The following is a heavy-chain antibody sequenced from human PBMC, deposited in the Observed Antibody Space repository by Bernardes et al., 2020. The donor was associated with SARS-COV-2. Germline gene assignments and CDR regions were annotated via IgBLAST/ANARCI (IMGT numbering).Heavy chain of an antibody. J-gene: IGHJ5*02. CDR3: ARERANAMVRGGWFDP. D-gene: IGHD3-10*01. V-gene: IGHV4-61*02. CDR2: IYTSGST. CDR1: GGSISSGSYY. Sequence: SETLSLTCTVSGGSISSGSYYWSWIRQPAGKGLEWIGRIYTSGSTNYNPSLKRRVTISVDTSKNQFSLKLSSVTAADTAVYYCARERANAMVRGGWFDPWGQGTLVTVSS.